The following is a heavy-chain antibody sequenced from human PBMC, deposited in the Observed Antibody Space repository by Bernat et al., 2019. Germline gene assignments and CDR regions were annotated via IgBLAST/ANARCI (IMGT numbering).Heavy chain of an antibody. CDR2: IRSKAYGGTT. CDR1: GFTFGDYA. J-gene: IGHJ4*02. CDR3: TREGRMYYDILTGYHYFDY. V-gene: IGHV3-49*03. D-gene: IGHD3-9*01. Sequence: VQLVESGGGLVQPGRSLRLSCTASGFTFGDYAMSWFRQAPGKGLEWVGFIRSKAYGGTTEYAASVKGRFTISRDDSKSIAYLQMNSLKTEDTAVYYCTREGRMYYDILTGYHYFDYWGQGTLVTVSS.